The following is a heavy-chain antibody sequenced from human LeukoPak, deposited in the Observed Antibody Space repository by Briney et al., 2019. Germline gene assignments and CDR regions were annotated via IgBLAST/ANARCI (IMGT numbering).Heavy chain of an antibody. CDR1: GGSFSNYY. D-gene: IGHD3-10*01. V-gene: IGHV4-34*01. J-gene: IGHJ4*02. Sequence: PSETLSLTCAVYGGSFSNYYWSWIRQPPGKGLEWIGEINHSGSTNYNPSLKSRVTISVDTSKNQFSLKLSSVTAADTAVYYCATVAVIRGVTYFDYWGQGTLVTVSS. CDR3: ATVAVIRGVTYFDY. CDR2: INHSGST.